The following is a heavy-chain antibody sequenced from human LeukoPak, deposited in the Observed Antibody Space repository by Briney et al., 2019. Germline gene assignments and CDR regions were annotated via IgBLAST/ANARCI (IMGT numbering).Heavy chain of an antibody. J-gene: IGHJ6*02. V-gene: IGHV3-7*01. D-gene: IGHD2-2*01. CDR2: IKQDGSEK. Sequence: GGSLRLSCAASGFTFSSYWMSWVRQAPGRGLEWVANIKQDGSEKYYVDSVKGRFTISRDNAKNSLYLQMNSLRAEDTAVYYCARDEYCSRTSCYGRDYYYYGMDVWGQGTTVTVSS. CDR3: ARDEYCSRTSCYGRDYYYYGMDV. CDR1: GFTFSSYW.